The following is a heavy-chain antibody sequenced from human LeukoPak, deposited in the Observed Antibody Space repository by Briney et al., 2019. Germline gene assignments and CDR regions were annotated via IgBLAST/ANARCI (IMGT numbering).Heavy chain of an antibody. CDR3: ARGPWFGELLYPLDY. D-gene: IGHD3-10*01. CDR1: GGSISSYY. Sequence: SETLSLTCTVSGGSISSYYWSWIRQPPGKGLEWIGYIYYSGSTNYNPSLESRVTISVDTSKNQFSLKLSSVTAADTAVYYCARGPWFGELLYPLDYWGQGTLVTVSS. V-gene: IGHV4-59*01. CDR2: IYYSGST. J-gene: IGHJ4*02.